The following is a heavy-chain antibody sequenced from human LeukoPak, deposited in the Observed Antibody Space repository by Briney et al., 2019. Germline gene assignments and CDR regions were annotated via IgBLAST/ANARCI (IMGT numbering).Heavy chain of an antibody. V-gene: IGHV4-30-4*08. CDR1: GGSISSSSYY. CDR2: IYYSGST. CDR3: ARRVYDNDY. J-gene: IGHJ4*02. Sequence: SETLSLTCTVSGGSISSSSYYWSWIRQPPGKGLEWIGYIYYSGSTYYNPSLKSRVTISVDTSRNQFSLKLSSVTAADTAVYYCARRVYDNDYWGQGTLVTVSS. D-gene: IGHD3-16*01.